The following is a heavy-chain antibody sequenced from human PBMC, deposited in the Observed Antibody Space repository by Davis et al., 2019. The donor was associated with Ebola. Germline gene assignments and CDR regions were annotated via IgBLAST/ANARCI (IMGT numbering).Heavy chain of an antibody. J-gene: IGHJ4*02. Sequence: GGSLRLSCAASGFTFSSYAMSWVRQAPGKGLEWVSAISGSGGSTYYADSVKGRFTISRDNARNSLYLQMDSLSADDTAVYYCARTNRESSGFHFDFWGQGTLVTVSS. CDR1: GFTFSSYA. CDR2: ISGSGGST. V-gene: IGHV3-23*01. D-gene: IGHD6-19*01. CDR3: ARTNRESSGFHFDF.